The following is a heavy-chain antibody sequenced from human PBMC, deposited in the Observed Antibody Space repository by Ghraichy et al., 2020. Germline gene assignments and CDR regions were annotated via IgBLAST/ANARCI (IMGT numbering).Heavy chain of an antibody. CDR1: GGSISSYY. CDR2: IYYSGST. V-gene: IGHV4-59*01. D-gene: IGHD5-18*01. J-gene: IGHJ4*02. Sequence: SETLSLTCTVSGGSISSYYWSWIRQPPGKGLEYIGYIYYSGSTNYNPSLKSRVTISVDTSKNQFSLKLSSVTAADTAVYYCARLDVTGYTYKTYYFDYWGQGTLVTVSS. CDR3: ARLDVTGYTYKTYYFDY.